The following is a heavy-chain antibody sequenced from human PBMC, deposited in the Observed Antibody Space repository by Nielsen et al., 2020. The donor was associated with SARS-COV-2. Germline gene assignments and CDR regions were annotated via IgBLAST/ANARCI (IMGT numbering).Heavy chain of an antibody. CDR2: IKQDGSEK. CDR1: GFTFSSYW. CDR3: ARDPGEDYFDY. J-gene: IGHJ4*02. V-gene: IGHV3-7*05. D-gene: IGHD7-27*01. Sequence: GESLKISCAASGFTFSSYWMSWVRQAPGKGLEWVANIKQDGSEKYYVDSVKGRFTISRDNAKNSLYLQMNSLRAEDTAVYYCARDPGEDYFDYWGQGTLVTVSS.